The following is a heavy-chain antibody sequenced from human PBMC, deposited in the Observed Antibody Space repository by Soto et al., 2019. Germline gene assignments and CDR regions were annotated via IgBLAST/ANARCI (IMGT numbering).Heavy chain of an antibody. J-gene: IGHJ5*02. CDR3: ARGGIAVAGTDWFDP. V-gene: IGHV4-34*01. CDR1: GGSFSGYY. CDR2: INHSGST. Sequence: QVQLQQWGAGLLKPSETLSLTCAVYGGSFSGYYWSWIRQPPGKGLEWIGEINHSGSTNYNPSLKSRVTISVDTSKSQCSLKLSSVPGADTAVYYCARGGIAVAGTDWFDPWGKGTLVTVSS. D-gene: IGHD6-19*01.